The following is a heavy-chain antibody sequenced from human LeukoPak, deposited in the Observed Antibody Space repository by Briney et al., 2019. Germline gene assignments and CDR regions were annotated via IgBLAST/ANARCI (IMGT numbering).Heavy chain of an antibody. CDR2: INHSGST. Sequence: SETLSLTCAVYGGSFSGYYWSWIRQPPGKGLEWIGEINHSGSTNYNPSPKSRVTISVDTSKNQFSLKLSSVTAADTAVYYCARGTVTHYASLHWFDPWGQGTLVTVSS. CDR3: ARGTVTHYASLHWFDP. CDR1: GGSFSGYY. D-gene: IGHD4-17*01. V-gene: IGHV4-34*01. J-gene: IGHJ5*02.